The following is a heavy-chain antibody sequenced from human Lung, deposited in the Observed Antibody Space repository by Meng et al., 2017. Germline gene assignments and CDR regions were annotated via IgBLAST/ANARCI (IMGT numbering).Heavy chain of an antibody. CDR2: IKRNTDGGTA. CDR3: TWDDKAVSDY. Sequence: VHLVVSGGDLVKPGWYLRLPCAASVFYFNTAWMSWVRQAPGKGLEWVGRIKRNTDGGTAEYAAPVTCRLTISRDDSKSTLYLQMSGLRIDDTGVYYCTWDDKAVSDYWGQGTLVTVSS. J-gene: IGHJ4*02. D-gene: IGHD1-26*01. V-gene: IGHV3-15*01. CDR1: VFYFNTAW.